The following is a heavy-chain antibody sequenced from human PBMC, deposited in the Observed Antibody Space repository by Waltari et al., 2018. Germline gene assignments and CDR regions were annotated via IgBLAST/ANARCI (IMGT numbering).Heavy chain of an antibody. J-gene: IGHJ2*01. CDR3: ARVTRGTVTTLRYVDL. Sequence: QVQLQQWGAGLLKPSETLSLTCAVYGGSFSGYYWSWIRQPPGKGLEWIGEINHSGSTNYNPSLESRVTISVDTSKNQFSPKLSSVTAADTAVYYCARVTRGTVTTLRYVDLWGRGTLVTVSS. CDR1: GGSFSGYY. V-gene: IGHV4-34*01. CDR2: INHSGST. D-gene: IGHD4-17*01.